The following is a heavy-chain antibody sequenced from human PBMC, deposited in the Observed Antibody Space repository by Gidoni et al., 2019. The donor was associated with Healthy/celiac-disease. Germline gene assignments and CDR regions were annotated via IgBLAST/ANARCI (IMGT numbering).Heavy chain of an antibody. Sequence: QVQLVESGGGVVQPGRSLRLSCAASGFTFSSYAMHWVRQAPGKGGEWVAVISYDGSNKYYADSVKGRFTISRDNSKNTLYLQMNSLRAEDTAVYYCARGYYDFWSGYSHGMDVWGQGTTVTVSS. D-gene: IGHD3-3*01. J-gene: IGHJ6*02. CDR2: ISYDGSNK. V-gene: IGHV3-30-3*01. CDR3: ARGYYDFWSGYSHGMDV. CDR1: GFTFSSYA.